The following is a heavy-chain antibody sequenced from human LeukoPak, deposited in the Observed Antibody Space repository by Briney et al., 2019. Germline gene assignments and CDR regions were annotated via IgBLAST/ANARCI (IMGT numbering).Heavy chain of an antibody. CDR3: ARANFLYCSSSTCLFDY. V-gene: IGHV1-2*02. J-gene: IGHJ4*02. D-gene: IGHD2-2*01. CDR2: INPNDGDT. CDR1: GYTFTSYG. Sequence: ASVKVSCKASGYTFTSYGISWVRQAPGQGFEWMGWINPNDGDTNYAQKFQGRVTMTRDTSISTAHMEVSRPRSDDTAVYYCARANFLYCSSSTCLFDYWGQGTLVTVSS.